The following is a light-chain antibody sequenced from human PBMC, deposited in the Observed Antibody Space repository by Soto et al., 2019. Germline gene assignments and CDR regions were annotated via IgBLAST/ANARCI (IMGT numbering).Light chain of an antibody. CDR2: DVS. CDR1: SSDVGGYNY. CDR3: SSYTGSSTV. Sequence: LTQPASVSGSPGQSITISCTGTSSDVGGYNYVSWYQQHPGKAPELMIFDVSSRPSGVSNRFSGSKSGNTASLAISGLQAEDEADYYCSSYTGSSTVFGTGTKVTVL. V-gene: IGLV2-14*03. J-gene: IGLJ1*01.